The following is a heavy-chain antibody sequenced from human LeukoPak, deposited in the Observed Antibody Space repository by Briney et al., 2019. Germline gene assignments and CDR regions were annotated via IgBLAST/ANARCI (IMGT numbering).Heavy chain of an antibody. CDR1: GYTLTELP. Sequence: GASVKVSCKVSGYTLTELPMHWVRQASGKGLEWMGGFDPEDGETIYAQKFQGRVTMTEDTSTDTAYMELSSLRSEDTAVYYCARCVPTMVRGVIMENFDYWGQGTLVTVSS. CDR3: ARCVPTMVRGVIMENFDY. CDR2: FDPEDGET. V-gene: IGHV1-24*01. D-gene: IGHD3-10*01. J-gene: IGHJ4*02.